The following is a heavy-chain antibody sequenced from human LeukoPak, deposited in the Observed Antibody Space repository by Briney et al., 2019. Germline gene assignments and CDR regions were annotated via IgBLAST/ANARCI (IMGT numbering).Heavy chain of an antibody. CDR2: ISAYNGNT. CDR1: GYTFTSYG. V-gene: IGHV1-18*01. Sequence: ASVKVSCKASGYTFTSYGISWVRQAPGQGLEWMGWISAYNGNTNYAQKLQGRVTMTTDTSTSTAYMELRSLRSDDTAVYYCARSSAAMVTLGYYYYYMDVWGKGTTVTVSS. CDR3: ARSSAAMVTLGYYYYYMDV. D-gene: IGHD5-18*01. J-gene: IGHJ6*03.